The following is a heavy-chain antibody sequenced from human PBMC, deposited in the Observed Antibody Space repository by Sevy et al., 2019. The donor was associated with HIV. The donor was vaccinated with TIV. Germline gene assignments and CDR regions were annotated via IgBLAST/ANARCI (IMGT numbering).Heavy chain of an antibody. CDR3: ARARGIPHYYYGMDV. CDR1: GYSFTTYW. V-gene: IGHV5-51*01. D-gene: IGHD1-26*01. CDR2: IFPGDSDT. J-gene: IGHJ6*02. Sequence: GESLKIYCKGSGYSFTTYWIGWVRQMPGKGLEWMGIIFPGDSDTRYSPSCQGQVTISADNSITTAYLQWSSLKASDTAMYYCARARGIPHYYYGMDVWGQGTTVTVSS.